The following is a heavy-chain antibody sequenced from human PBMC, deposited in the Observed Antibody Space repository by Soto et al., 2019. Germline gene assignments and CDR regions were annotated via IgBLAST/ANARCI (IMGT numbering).Heavy chain of an antibody. V-gene: IGHV1-46*01. D-gene: IGHD2-21*02. CDR3: ARGGDIVVVTAPLDH. CDR1: GYTFTNYY. CDR2: IKPTGGET. J-gene: IGHJ5*02. Sequence: QVQLVQSGAEVKKPGASVKVSCRASGYTFTNYYMHWVRQAPGQGLEWMGIIKPTGGETTYAQKFLGRATMTRDTSTGILYMELSSLRSEDTAVYYCARGGDIVVVTAPLDHWGQGTLVTVSS.